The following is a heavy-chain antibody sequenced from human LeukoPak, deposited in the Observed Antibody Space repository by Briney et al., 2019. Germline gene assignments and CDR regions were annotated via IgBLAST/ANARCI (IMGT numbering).Heavy chain of an antibody. CDR3: AKGSNDYGDYVIDY. J-gene: IGHJ4*02. CDR1: GFTFSSYA. V-gene: IGHV3-23*01. CDR2: ISGSGGST. D-gene: IGHD4-17*01. Sequence: GGSLRLSCAAFGFTFSSYAMSWVRQAPGKGLEWVSAISGSGGSTYYADSVKGRFTISRDNSKNTLYLQMNSLRAEDTAVYYCAKGSNDYGDYVIDYWGQGTLVTVSS.